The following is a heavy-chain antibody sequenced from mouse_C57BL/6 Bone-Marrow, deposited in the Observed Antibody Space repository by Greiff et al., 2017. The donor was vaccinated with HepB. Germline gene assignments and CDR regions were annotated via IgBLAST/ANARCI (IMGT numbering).Heavy chain of an antibody. D-gene: IGHD2-5*01. CDR1: GYAFSSYW. J-gene: IGHJ3*01. CDR3: ARDRYYNKEGFAY. Sequence: QVQLQQSGAELVKPGASVKISCKASGYAFSSYWMNWVKQRPGKGLEWIGQIYPGDGDTNYNGKFKGKATLTADKSSSTAYMQLSSLTSEDSAVYFCARDRYYNKEGFAYWGQGTLVTVSA. CDR2: IYPGDGDT. V-gene: IGHV1-80*01.